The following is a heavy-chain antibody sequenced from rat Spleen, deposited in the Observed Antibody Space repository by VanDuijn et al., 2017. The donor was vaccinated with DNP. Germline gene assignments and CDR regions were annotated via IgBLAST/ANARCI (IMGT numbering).Heavy chain of an antibody. V-gene: IGHV5-7*01. CDR3: AGRPPPTRGPFDY. CDR1: GFTFSDYY. Sequence: EVLLVESDGGLVQPGRSLKLSCAVSGFTFSDYYMAWVRQAPAKGLEWVATISYDGSDTYYRDSVKGRFTISRDNAKSTLYLQMDSLRSEDTATYYCAGRPPPTRGPFDYWGQGVTVTVSS. CDR2: ISYDGSDT. D-gene: IGHD1-4*01. J-gene: IGHJ2*01.